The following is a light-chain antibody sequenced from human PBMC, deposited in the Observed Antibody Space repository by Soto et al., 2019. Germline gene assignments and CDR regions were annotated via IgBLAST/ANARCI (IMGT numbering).Light chain of an antibody. CDR2: KAS. CDR3: QQVNNYPLT. J-gene: IGKJ4*01. Sequence: DIQMTQSPSTLSASVGDRVTITCRASQSIDSWLAWYQQKPGKAPKLLMYKASSLESGVPSRFSGSGSETEFTLTISSLQPDDFATYYCQQVNNYPLTFGGGTKVDIK. CDR1: QSIDSW. V-gene: IGKV1-5*03.